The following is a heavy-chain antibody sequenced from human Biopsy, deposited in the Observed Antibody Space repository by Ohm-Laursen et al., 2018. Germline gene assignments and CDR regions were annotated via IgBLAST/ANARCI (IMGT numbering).Heavy chain of an antibody. D-gene: IGHD5-18*01. CDR2: IYGDGRT. V-gene: IGHV3-53*01. Sequence: SLRLSCSASGFSVNDNYMSWVRQAPGEGLEWVSFIYGDGRTFYAGSVKDRFTLSRDTSNNLMFLQMDSLRADDTAVYYCARGGIVSVHSYGRMGLFYFDSWGQEILVTVAS. CDR3: ARGGIVSVHSYGRMGLFYFDS. CDR1: GFSVNDNY. J-gene: IGHJ4*02.